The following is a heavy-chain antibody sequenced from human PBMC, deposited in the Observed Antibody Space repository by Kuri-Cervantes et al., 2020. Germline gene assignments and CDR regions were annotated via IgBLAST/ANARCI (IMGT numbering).Heavy chain of an antibody. CDR2: INSDGSSR. Sequence: GESLKISCVASGFTLRDYWMHWVRQVPGKGLVWVSGINSDGSSRYYMDSVKGRFTISRDDAKNTLYLQVNSLRVEDTAVYYCAKGMRRGVFDHWGQGTLVSVSSGESSPVYFDHWGQGTLVTVSS. CDR1: GFTLRDYW. CDR3: AKGMRRGVFDHWGQGTLVSVSSGESSPVYFDH. D-gene: IGHD7-27*01. J-gene: IGHJ4*01. V-gene: IGHV3-74*01.